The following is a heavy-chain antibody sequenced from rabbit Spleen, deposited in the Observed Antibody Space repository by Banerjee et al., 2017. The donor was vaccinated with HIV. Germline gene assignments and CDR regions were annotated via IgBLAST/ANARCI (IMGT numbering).Heavy chain of an antibody. Sequence: QSLEESGGDLVKPGASLTLTCTASGVSFSSNYYMCWVRQAPGKGLECIACIYGGSSASTYYASWAKGRFTISKTSSTTVTLQMTSLTAADTATYFCARGSATMTMVITGYYLSLWGPGTLVTVS. D-gene: IGHD2-1*01. CDR1: GVSFSSNYY. CDR2: IYGGSSAST. J-gene: IGHJ6*01. CDR3: ARGSATMTMVITGYYLSL. V-gene: IGHV1S40*01.